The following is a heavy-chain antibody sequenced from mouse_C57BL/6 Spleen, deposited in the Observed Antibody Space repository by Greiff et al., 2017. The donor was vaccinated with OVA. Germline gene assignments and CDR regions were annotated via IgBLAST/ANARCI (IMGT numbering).Heavy chain of an antibody. J-gene: IGHJ4*01. CDR1: GYTFTSYW. CDR3: ARGRNWDEAMDY. V-gene: IGHV1-53*01. CDR2: INPSNGGT. D-gene: IGHD4-1*01. Sequence: QVQLKQPGPELVKPGASVKLSCKASGYTFTSYWMHWVKQRPGQGLEWIGNINPSNGGTNYNEKFKSKATLTVDKSSSTAYMQLSSLTSEDSAVYYCARGRNWDEAMDYWGQGTSVTVSS.